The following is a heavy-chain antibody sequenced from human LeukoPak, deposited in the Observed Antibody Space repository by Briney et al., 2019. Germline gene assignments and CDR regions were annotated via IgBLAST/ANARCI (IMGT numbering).Heavy chain of an antibody. CDR3: ARGDGYIVY. Sequence: ASVKVSCKASGYIFTGYYMHWVRQAPGQGLEWMGWMNPNSGITGYAQKFQGRVTITRNTSISTAYMELSSLRSEDTAVYYCARGDGYIVYWGQGTLVTVSS. CDR1: GYIFTGYY. CDR2: MNPNSGIT. J-gene: IGHJ4*02. D-gene: IGHD5-24*01. V-gene: IGHV1-8*03.